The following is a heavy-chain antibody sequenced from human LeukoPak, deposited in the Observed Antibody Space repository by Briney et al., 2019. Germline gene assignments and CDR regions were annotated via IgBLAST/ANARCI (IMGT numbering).Heavy chain of an antibody. J-gene: IGHJ4*02. CDR1: GFTFSSYA. CDR2: ISGSGGST. V-gene: IGHV3-23*01. Sequence: GGSLRLSSAASGFTFSSYAMSWVRQAPGKGLEWVSAISGSGGSTYYADSVKGRFTISRDNSKNTLYLQMNSLRAEDTAVYYCAKAPRQYCSSTSCPDYWGQGTLVTVSS. CDR3: AKAPRQYCSSTSCPDY. D-gene: IGHD2-2*01.